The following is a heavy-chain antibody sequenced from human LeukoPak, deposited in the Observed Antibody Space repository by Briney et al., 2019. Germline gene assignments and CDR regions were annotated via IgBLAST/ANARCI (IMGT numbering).Heavy chain of an antibody. CDR2: ISGSGGRT. Sequence: PGGSLRLSCAASGFTFSSYGMSWVRQAPGKGLEWVSAISGSGGRTSYADSVKGRFTISRDNSKHTLYLQMNSLRAEDTAVYYCAKDGVLRFLEWLSPYYYYYMDVWGKGTTVTVSS. V-gene: IGHV3-23*01. CDR1: GFTFSSYG. D-gene: IGHD3-3*01. CDR3: AKDGVLRFLEWLSPYYYYYMDV. J-gene: IGHJ6*03.